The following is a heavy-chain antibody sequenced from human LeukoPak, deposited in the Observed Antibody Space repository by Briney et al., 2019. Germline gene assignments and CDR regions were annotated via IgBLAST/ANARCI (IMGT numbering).Heavy chain of an antibody. Sequence: PGGSLRLSCAASGFTFKDYALHWVRQAPGKGLEWVSYISSSGSTIYYADSVKGRFTISRDNAKNSLYLQTNSLRAEDTAVYYCARELWGDFDYWGQGTLVTVSS. D-gene: IGHD1-26*01. CDR1: GFTFKDYA. V-gene: IGHV3-48*03. CDR2: ISSSGSTI. J-gene: IGHJ4*02. CDR3: ARELWGDFDY.